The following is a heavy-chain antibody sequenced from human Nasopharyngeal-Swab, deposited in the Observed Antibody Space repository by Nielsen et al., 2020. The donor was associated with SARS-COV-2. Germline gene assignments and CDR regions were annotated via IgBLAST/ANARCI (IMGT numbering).Heavy chain of an antibody. V-gene: IGHV3-30*03. Sequence: GGSLRLSCAASGFTFSSYGMHWVRQAPGKGLEWVAVISYDGSNKYYADSVKGRFTISRDNSKNTLYLQMNSPRAEDTAVYYCAREGIVGATDLSFDYWGQGTLVTVSS. D-gene: IGHD1-26*01. CDR2: ISYDGSNK. J-gene: IGHJ4*02. CDR3: AREGIVGATDLSFDY. CDR1: GFTFSSYG.